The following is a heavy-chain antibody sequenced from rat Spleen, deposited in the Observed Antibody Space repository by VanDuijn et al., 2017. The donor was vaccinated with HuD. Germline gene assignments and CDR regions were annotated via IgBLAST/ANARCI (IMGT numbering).Heavy chain of an antibody. CDR3: VREAFGVDY. V-gene: IGHV4-2*01. D-gene: IGHD4-3*01. CDR1: GFTFNNYW. Sequence: EVQLVESGGGQVQPGRSLKLSCVASGFTFNNYWMGWVRQAPGKGLEWIAEINKDSSTIKYIPSLKDKLTISRDNAQNTLYLQMSKLGSEDTDIYYCVREAFGVDYWGQGVMVTVSS. CDR2: INKDSSTI. J-gene: IGHJ2*01.